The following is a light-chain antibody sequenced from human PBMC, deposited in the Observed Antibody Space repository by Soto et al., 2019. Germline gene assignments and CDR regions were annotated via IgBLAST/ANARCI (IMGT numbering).Light chain of an antibody. CDR2: GAS. CDR1: QSISSY. V-gene: IGKV3-20*01. CDR3: QQYGSFALT. J-gene: IGKJ4*01. Sequence: ESVLTQSPSTLSASVGDRVTITCRASQSISSYLAWYQQKPGQAPRLLIYGASSRATGIPDRFSGSGSGTDFTLTISRLEPEDFAVYYCQQYGSFALTFGGGTKVDIK.